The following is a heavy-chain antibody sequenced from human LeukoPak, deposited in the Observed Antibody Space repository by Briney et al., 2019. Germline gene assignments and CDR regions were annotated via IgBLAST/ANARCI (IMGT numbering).Heavy chain of an antibody. D-gene: IGHD2-15*01. J-gene: IGHJ4*02. V-gene: IGHV3-21*05. Sequence: GGSLRLSCAASGFTFSSYEMNWVRQAPGKGLEWVSYISSSSSYIYYADSVKGRFTISRDNAKNSLYLQMNSLRAEDTAVYYCARISDCSGGSCYSRNYWGQGTLVTVSS. CDR2: ISSSSSYI. CDR3: ARISDCSGGSCYSRNY. CDR1: GFTFSSYE.